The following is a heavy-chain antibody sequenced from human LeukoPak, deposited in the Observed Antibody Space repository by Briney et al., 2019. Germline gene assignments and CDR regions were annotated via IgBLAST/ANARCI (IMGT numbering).Heavy chain of an antibody. CDR3: ARSGSGGWIDH. CDR2: IYSSGST. D-gene: IGHD6-19*01. V-gene: IGHV4-31*03. Sequence: PSQTLSLTCTVSGGSISSGGYYWSWIRQHPGMGLEWIGYIYSSGSTYYNPSLKSRVTISVDTSKNQFSLKLSSVTPEDTAVYYCARSGSGGWIDHWGQGTLVTVSS. J-gene: IGHJ4*02. CDR1: GGSISSGGYY.